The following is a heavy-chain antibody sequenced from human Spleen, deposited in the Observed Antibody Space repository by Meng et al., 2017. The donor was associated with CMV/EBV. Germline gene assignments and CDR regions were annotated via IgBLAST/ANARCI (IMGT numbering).Heavy chain of an antibody. V-gene: IGHV4-31*02. CDR1: GGSISSTDYF. CDR2: IYYSGTT. Sequence: SGGSISSTDYFWSWIRQHPGKGLEWIGYIYYSGTTYYNPSLKSRVTISLNTSRNHFSLKLNSVTAADTAVYYCARQGGQLLSGMWFDPWGQGTLVTVSS. D-gene: IGHD2-2*01. J-gene: IGHJ5*02. CDR3: ARQGGQLLSGMWFDP.